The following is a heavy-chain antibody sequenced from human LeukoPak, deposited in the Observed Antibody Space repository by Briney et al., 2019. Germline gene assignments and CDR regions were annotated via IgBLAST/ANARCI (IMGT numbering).Heavy chain of an antibody. J-gene: IGHJ5*02. Sequence: SETLSLTCTVSGGSISSYYWSWIRQPPGKGLEWIGYIYYSGSTNYNPSLKSRVTMSVDTSKNQFSLKLSSVTAADTAVYYCARERIAAAGTLIWFDPWGQGTLVTVSS. CDR1: GGSISSYY. CDR2: IYYSGST. D-gene: IGHD6-13*01. CDR3: ARERIAAAGTLIWFDP. V-gene: IGHV4-59*12.